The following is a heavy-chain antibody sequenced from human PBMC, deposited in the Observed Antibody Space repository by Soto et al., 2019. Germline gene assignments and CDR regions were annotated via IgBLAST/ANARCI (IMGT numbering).Heavy chain of an antibody. CDR1: GFTFSSSA. CDR3: ARDNLFRGGCAADMDG. Sequence: QAPLVESGGGVVQPGRSLRLSCAASGFTFSSSAMHWVRQAPGKGLDWVAVISYDGNTKYYEDSVRGRISISRDNSNDTPYLQMTSLRPKDTGLYFCARDNLFRGGCAADMDGWGQGTTVTVSS. CDR2: ISYDGNTK. J-gene: IGHJ6*02. V-gene: IGHV3-30-3*01. D-gene: IGHD3-10*01.